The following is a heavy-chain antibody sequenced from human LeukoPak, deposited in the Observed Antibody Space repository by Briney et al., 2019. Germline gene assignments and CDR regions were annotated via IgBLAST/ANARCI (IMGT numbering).Heavy chain of an antibody. CDR2: IIPIFGTA. D-gene: IGHD2-8*01. J-gene: IGHJ6*03. CDR1: GATFTGYA. CDR3: AEGMVGPLGPHYYYMGV. V-gene: IGHV1-69*05. Sequence: ASVKLSCKASGATFTGYAISRGRQCPGQGLEWMGGIIPIFGTANYARKFQGRVTITTEESTCTAFMEMSSLRSEDTAVYYCAEGMVGPLGPHYYYMGVWGKGTTVTVSS.